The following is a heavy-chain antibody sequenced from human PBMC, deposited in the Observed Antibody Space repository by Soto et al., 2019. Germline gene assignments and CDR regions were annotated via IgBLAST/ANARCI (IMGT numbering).Heavy chain of an antibody. V-gene: IGHV1-18*01. CDR2: ISAYNGNT. CDR3: ARGQITLRLFDY. J-gene: IGHJ4*02. Sequence: ASVKVSCKASGYTFTSYGISWVRQAPGQGLEWMGWISAYNGNTNYAQKLQGRVNMTTDTSTSTAYMELRSLRSDDTAVYYGARGQITLRLFDYWGQGTLVTVSS. CDR1: GYTFTSYG. D-gene: IGHD3-16*01.